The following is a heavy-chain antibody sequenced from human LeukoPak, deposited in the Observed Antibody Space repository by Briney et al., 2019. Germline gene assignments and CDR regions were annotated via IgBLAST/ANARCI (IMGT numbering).Heavy chain of an antibody. V-gene: IGHV1-2*02. D-gene: IGHD2-2*01. CDR1: GYTFTGYY. J-gene: IGHJ4*02. Sequence: ASVKVSCKASGYTFTGYYMHWVRQAPGQGLEWMGWTNPNSGGTNYAQKFQGRVTMTRDTSISTAYMELSRLRSDDTAVYYCARVDTRYCSSTSCYRFDYWGQGTLVTVSS. CDR2: TNPNSGGT. CDR3: ARVDTRYCSSTSCYRFDY.